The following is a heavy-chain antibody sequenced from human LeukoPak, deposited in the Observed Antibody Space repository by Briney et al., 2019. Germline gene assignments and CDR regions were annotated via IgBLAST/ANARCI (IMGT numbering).Heavy chain of an antibody. D-gene: IGHD3-22*01. J-gene: IGHJ4*02. V-gene: IGHV3-30*18. CDR3: TKGDYYDSSGYVY. Sequence: GGSLRLSCAASGFTFSSYGMHWVRQAPGKGLEWVAVISYDGSNKYYADSVKGRFTISRDNSKNTLYLLMNSLRAEDTAVYYCTKGDYYDSSGYVYWGQGTLVTVSS. CDR2: ISYDGSNK. CDR1: GFTFSSYG.